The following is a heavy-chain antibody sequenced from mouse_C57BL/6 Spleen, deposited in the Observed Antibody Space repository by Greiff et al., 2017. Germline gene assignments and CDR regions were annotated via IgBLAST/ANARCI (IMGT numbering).Heavy chain of an antibody. J-gene: IGHJ2*01. CDR3: AREGGTGFGD. D-gene: IGHD4-1*01. Sequence: QAQLQQPGAELVKPGASVKLSCKASGYTFTSYWMHWVKQRPGRGLEWIGRIAPNSGGTKYNEKFKSKATLTVDKPSSTANMQLSSLTSEDSAVYYCAREGGTGFGDWGQGTTLTVST. CDR2: IAPNSGGT. CDR1: GYTFTSYW. V-gene: IGHV1-72*01.